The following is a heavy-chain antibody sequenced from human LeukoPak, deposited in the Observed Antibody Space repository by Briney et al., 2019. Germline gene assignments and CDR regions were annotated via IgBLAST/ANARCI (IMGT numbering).Heavy chain of an antibody. D-gene: IGHD6-13*01. CDR2: IYYSGST. CDR3: ARVSCSWYFSSTSGRDYFDY. V-gene: IGHV4-39*01. J-gene: IGHJ4*02. CDR1: GGSISRGTYY. Sequence: TPSETLSLTCTVSGGSISRGTYYWGWIRQPPGKGLEWLGSIYYSGSTHHNPSLKSRGTISVDTSKNEFSLKLSSVTAADTAVYYCARVSCSWYFSSTSGRDYFDYWGQGTLVTVSS.